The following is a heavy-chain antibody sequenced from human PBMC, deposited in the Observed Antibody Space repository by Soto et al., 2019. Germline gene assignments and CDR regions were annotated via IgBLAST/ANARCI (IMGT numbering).Heavy chain of an antibody. D-gene: IGHD5-12*01. CDR1: GFTFSSYA. V-gene: IGHV3-23*01. J-gene: IGHJ6*02. Sequence: EVQLLESGGGLVQPGGSLRLSCAASGFTFSSYAMSWVRQAPGKGLEWVSAISGSGGSTYYADSVKGRFTISRDNSKNTMYLQMNSLRAEDTAVYYCAKDYSGYPFYYYYYGMDVWGQGTTVTVSS. CDR2: ISGSGGST. CDR3: AKDYSGYPFYYYYYGMDV.